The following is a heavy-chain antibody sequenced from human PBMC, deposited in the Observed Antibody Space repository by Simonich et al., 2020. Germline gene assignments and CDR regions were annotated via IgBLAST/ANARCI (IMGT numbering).Heavy chain of an antibody. V-gene: IGHV1-2*02. D-gene: IGHD7-27*01. Sequence: QVQLVQSGAEVKKPGASVKVSCTASGSTFTGYYMHGVRQAPGQGLEWRGWKHPNRGGTNYEQKFQGRVTMTRDTSISTAYMELRRLRSDDTAVYYCARGALTGDYYYMDVWGKGTTVTVSS. CDR2: KHPNRGGT. CDR1: GSTFTGYY. J-gene: IGHJ6*03. CDR3: ARGALTGDYYYMDV.